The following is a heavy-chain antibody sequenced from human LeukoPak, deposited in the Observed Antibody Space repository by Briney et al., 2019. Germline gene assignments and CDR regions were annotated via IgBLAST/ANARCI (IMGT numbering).Heavy chain of an antibody. CDR3: ARVRGYDFWSGYVPTHFDY. D-gene: IGHD3-3*01. CDR2: INSDGSST. CDR1: GFTFSSYW. Sequence: GGSLRLSCAASGFTFSSYWMHWVRQAPGKGLVWVSRINSDGSSTSYADSVKGRFTISRDNAKNTLYLQMNSLRAEDTAVYYCARVRGYDFWSGYVPTHFDYWGQGTLVTVSS. V-gene: IGHV3-74*01. J-gene: IGHJ4*02.